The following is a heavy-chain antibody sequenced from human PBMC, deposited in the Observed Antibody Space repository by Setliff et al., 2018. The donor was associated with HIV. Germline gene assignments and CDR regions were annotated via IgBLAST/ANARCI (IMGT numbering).Heavy chain of an antibody. J-gene: IGHJ5*02. D-gene: IGHD5-12*01. CDR3: TTEDPWLRFGH. CDR2: IRSKANGGTT. Sequence: GGSLRLSCTASGFSFGDYAMSWVRQAPGKGLEWVGFIRSKANGGTTEDAASVKGRFTISREASKSIAYLQMNRLTTEDTAVYYCTTEDPWLRFGHWGQGTLVTVSS. V-gene: IGHV3-49*04. CDR1: GFSFGDYA.